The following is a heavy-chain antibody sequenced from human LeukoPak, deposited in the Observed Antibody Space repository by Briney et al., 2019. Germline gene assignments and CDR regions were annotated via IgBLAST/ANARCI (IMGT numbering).Heavy chain of an antibody. CDR3: ARGKHIVVVTAIRRRDAFDI. CDR2: ISYDGCNK. V-gene: IGHV3-30-3*01. Sequence: GRSLRLSCAASGFTFSSYAMHWVRQAPGKGLEWVGVISYDGCNKYYADSVKGRFTISRDNSKNTLYLQMNSLRAEDTAVYYCARGKHIVVVTAIRRRDAFDIWGQGTMVTVSS. CDR1: GFTFSSYA. D-gene: IGHD2-21*02. J-gene: IGHJ3*02.